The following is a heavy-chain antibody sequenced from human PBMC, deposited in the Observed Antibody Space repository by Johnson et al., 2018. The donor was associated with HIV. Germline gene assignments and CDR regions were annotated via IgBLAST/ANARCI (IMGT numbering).Heavy chain of an antibody. CDR3: ARVKTVTTFLSGYAPPPDAFDI. CDR2: IRYDGTNK. Sequence: QVQVVESGGGVVQPGRSLRLSCAASGFTFSSYAMHLVRQAPGKGLEWVAFIRYDGTNKYYADSVKGRFTISRDNSKNTLYLQMNSLRAEDTALYYCARVKTVTTFLSGYAPPPDAFDIWGQGTMVTVSS. V-gene: IGHV3-33*08. CDR1: GFTFSSYA. J-gene: IGHJ3*02. D-gene: IGHD4-17*01.